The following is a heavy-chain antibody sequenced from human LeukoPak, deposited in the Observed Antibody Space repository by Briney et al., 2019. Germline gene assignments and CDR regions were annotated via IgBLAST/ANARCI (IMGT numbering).Heavy chain of an antibody. V-gene: IGHV1-46*01. J-gene: IGHJ4*02. Sequence: ASVKVSCKASGYTFTSYGISWVRQAPGQGLEWMGIINPSGGSTSYAQKFQGRVTMTRDTSTSTVYMELSSLRSEDTAVYYCARDGLGAPLYYSGQGTLVTVSS. D-gene: IGHD1-26*01. CDR3: ARDGLGAPLYY. CDR2: INPSGGST. CDR1: GYTFTSYG.